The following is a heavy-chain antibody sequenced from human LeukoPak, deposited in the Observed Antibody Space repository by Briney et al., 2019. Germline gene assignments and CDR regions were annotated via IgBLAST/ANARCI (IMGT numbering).Heavy chain of an antibody. J-gene: IGHJ4*02. CDR2: IIPIFGTA. CDR3: APTGRVVATIREYYFDY. CDR1: VGTFIIYA. Sequence: SVTVSFKSSVGTFIIYAISWVRQAPGQGLEWMGGIIPIFGTANYAQKFQGRVTITADESTSTAYMELSSLRSEDTAVYYCAPTGRVVATIREYYFDYWGQGTLVTVSS. D-gene: IGHD5-12*01. V-gene: IGHV1-69*13.